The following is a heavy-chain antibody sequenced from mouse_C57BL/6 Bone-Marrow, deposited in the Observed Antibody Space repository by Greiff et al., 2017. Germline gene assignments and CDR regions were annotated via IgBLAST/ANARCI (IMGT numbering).Heavy chain of an antibody. D-gene: IGHD4-1*01. CDR1: GYAFSSSW. CDR3: ARANWEVDY. Sequence: VQLQQSGPELVKPGASVKISCKASGYAFSSSWMNWVKQRPGKGLEWIGRIYPGDGDTNYNGKFKGKATLTVDKSSSTAYMQLSNLTSEDCAVYFCARANWEVDYWGQGTTLTVSS. CDR2: IYPGDGDT. J-gene: IGHJ2*01. V-gene: IGHV1-82*01.